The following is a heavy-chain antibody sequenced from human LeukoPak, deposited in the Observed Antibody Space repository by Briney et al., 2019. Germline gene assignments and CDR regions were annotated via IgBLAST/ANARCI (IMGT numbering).Heavy chain of an antibody. CDR3: ARDPTRGLRAY. CDR2: FYYSGST. D-gene: IGHD3-10*01. J-gene: IGHJ4*02. CDR1: GGSISSYY. Sequence: SETLSLTCTVSGGSISSYYWSWIRQPPGKGLEWIGSFYYSGSTYYNPSLKSRVTISVDTSKSQFSLKLSSVTAADTAVYYCARDPTRGLRAYWGQGTLVTVSS. V-gene: IGHV4-59*12.